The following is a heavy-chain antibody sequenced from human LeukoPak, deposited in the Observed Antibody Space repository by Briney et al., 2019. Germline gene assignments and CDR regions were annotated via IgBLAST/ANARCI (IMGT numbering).Heavy chain of an antibody. CDR2: MSSSSSAI. Sequence: GGSLRLSCAASGFTFSGYSMIWVRQARGKGLEWISYMSSSSSAIYYADSVKGRFIISRDNAKKSLYLQVNSLGAEDTAVYYCVRSNDKYNTSPDWGQGTLVTVSS. D-gene: IGHD1-14*01. CDR3: VRSNDKYNTSPD. V-gene: IGHV3-48*01. CDR1: GFTFSGYS. J-gene: IGHJ4*02.